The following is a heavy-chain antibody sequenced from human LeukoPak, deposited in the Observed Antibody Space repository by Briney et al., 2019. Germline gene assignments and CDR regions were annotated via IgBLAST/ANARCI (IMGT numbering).Heavy chain of an antibody. CDR2: INPRGGTA. V-gene: IGHV1-46*01. CDR3: ARDDPDRALGYYGSGRLDS. D-gene: IGHD3-10*01. J-gene: IGHJ4*02. CDR1: GYTFTGYY. Sequence: ASVKVSCKASGYTFTGYYIHWVRQAPGQGPEWMGVINPRGGTAIYAQKFQGRVTVTRDTSTSTVYMELSRLRSEDTAVYFCARDDPDRALGYYGSGRLDSWGQGTLVTVSS.